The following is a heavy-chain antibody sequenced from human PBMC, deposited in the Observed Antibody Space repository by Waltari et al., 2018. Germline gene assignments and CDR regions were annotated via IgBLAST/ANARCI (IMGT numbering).Heavy chain of an antibody. CDR2: IIPIFGTA. Sequence: QVQLVQSGAEVKKPGSSVKVSCKASGGTFSSYAISWVRQAPGQGLEWMGRIIPIFGTANYAQKFQGRVTITADKSTSTAYMELSSLRSEDTAVYYCAATRPYCSSTSCYTRGLWYYYMDVWGKGTTVTISS. CDR3: AATRPYCSSTSCYTRGLWYYYMDV. J-gene: IGHJ6*03. CDR1: GGTFSSYA. D-gene: IGHD2-2*02. V-gene: IGHV1-69*13.